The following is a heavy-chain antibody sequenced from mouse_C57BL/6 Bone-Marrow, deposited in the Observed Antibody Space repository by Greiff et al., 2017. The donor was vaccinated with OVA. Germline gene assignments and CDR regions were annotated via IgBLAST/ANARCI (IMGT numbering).Heavy chain of an antibody. CDR2: IYPRSGNT. CDR1: GYTFTSYG. Sequence: QVQLKESGAELARPGASVKLSCKASGYTFTSYGISWVKQRTGQGLEWIGEIYPRSGNTYYNEKFKGKATLTADKSSSTAYMELRSRTSEDSAVYFCARAGNYVRYFDVWGTGTTVTVSS. J-gene: IGHJ1*03. D-gene: IGHD2-1*01. CDR3: ARAGNYVRYFDV. V-gene: IGHV1-81*01.